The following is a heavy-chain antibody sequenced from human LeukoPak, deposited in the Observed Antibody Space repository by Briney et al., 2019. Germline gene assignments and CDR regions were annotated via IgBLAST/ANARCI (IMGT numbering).Heavy chain of an antibody. CDR2: ISWNSGSI. D-gene: IGHD3-22*01. V-gene: IGHV3-9*01. CDR1: GFTFDDYA. Sequence: GRSLRLSCAASGFTFDDYAMHWVRQAPGKGLEWVSGISWNSGSIGYVDSVKGRFTISRDNAKNSLYLQMNSLRAEDTAVYYCARDYDSSGYYVFDYWGQGTLVTVSS. J-gene: IGHJ4*02. CDR3: ARDYDSSGYYVFDY.